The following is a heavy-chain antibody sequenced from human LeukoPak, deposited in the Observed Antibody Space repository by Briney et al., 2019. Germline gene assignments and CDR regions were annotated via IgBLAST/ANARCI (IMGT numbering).Heavy chain of an antibody. CDR3: ARDGVPAAIPMSYYYYGMDV. CDR2: IWYDGSNK. Sequence: GFLRLSCAASGFTFSSYGMHWVRQAPGKGLEWVAVIWYDGSNKYYADSVKGRFTISRDNSKNTLYLQMNSLRAEDTAVYYCARDGVPAAIPMSYYYYGMDVWGQGTTVTVSS. J-gene: IGHJ6*02. CDR1: GFTFSSYG. V-gene: IGHV3-33*01. D-gene: IGHD2-2*02.